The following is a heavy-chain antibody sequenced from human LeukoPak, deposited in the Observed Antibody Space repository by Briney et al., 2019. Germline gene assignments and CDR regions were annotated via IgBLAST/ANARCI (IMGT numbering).Heavy chain of an antibody. Sequence: GASVKVSCKASGFTFTSSAVKWVRQASGQRLEWIGWMVVGSGNTNYAQKFQERVTITRDMSTSTAYMELSSLRSEDTAVYYCAAKQPKLGGGDYWGQGTLVTVSS. D-gene: IGHD3-16*01. CDR1: GFTFTSSA. CDR3: AAKQPKLGGGDY. V-gene: IGHV1-58*01. CDR2: MVVGSGNT. J-gene: IGHJ4*02.